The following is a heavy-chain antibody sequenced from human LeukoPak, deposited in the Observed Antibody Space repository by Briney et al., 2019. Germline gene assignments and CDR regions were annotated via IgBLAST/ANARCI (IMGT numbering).Heavy chain of an antibody. CDR1: GYTFTSYG. CDR3: ARDRIAAADHYWYFDL. D-gene: IGHD6-13*01. CDR2: ISAYNGNA. V-gene: IGHV1-18*01. J-gene: IGHJ2*01. Sequence: ASVKVSCKASGYTFTSYGISWVRQAPRQGLEWMGWISAYNGNANYAQKLQGRVTMTTDTSTSTAYMELRSLRSDDTAVYYCARDRIAAADHYWYFDLWGRGTLVTVSS.